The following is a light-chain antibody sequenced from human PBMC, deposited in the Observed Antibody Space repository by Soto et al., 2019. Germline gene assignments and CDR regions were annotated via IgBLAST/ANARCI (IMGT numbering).Light chain of an antibody. CDR3: AAWDDSLNGVI. V-gene: IGLV1-44*01. J-gene: IGLJ2*01. Sequence: QSVLTQPPSASGTPGQRITISCSGSSSSIGSHTVNWHQQVPGTAPKLLIYSNNERPSGVPDRFSGSKSGTSASLAISGLQSGDEADYYCAAWDDSLNGVIFGGGTKVTVL. CDR1: SSSIGSHT. CDR2: SNN.